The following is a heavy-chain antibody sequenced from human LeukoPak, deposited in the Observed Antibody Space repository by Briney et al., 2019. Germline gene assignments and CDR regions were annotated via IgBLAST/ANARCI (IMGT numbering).Heavy chain of an antibody. Sequence: GGSLRLSCAATGFTFTNYWMSWFRQAPGKGLEWVANIKYDGTEKQYGDSVKGRFTISRDNAKNPVSLQMNSLRADGTAVYFCVRYLNGGPEDLWGRGTLVTVSS. V-gene: IGHV3-7*01. CDR2: IKYDGTEK. J-gene: IGHJ4*02. D-gene: IGHD2-8*01. CDR1: GFTFTNYW. CDR3: VRYLNGGPEDL.